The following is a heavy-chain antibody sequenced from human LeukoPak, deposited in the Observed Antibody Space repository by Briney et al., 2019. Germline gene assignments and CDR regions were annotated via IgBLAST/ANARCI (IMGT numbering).Heavy chain of an antibody. D-gene: IGHD1-26*01. CDR1: GGSFSGYY. J-gene: IGHJ4*02. CDR3: AAEVGATTPRNY. CDR2: INHSGST. V-gene: IGHV4-34*01. Sequence: SSETLSLTXAVYGGSFSGYYWSWIRQPPGKGLEWIGEINHSGSTNYNPSLKSRVTISVDTSKNQFSLKLSSVTAADTAVYYCAAEVGATTPRNYWGQGTLVTVPS.